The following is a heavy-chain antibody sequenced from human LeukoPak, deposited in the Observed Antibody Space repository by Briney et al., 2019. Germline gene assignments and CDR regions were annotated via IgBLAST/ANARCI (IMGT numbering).Heavy chain of an antibody. CDR3: ARDITGTIGGGDY. CDR2: INPNSGGT. CDR1: GYTFNSYG. J-gene: IGHJ4*02. V-gene: IGHV1-2*06. Sequence: ASVKVSCKASGYTFNSYGISWVRQAPGQGLEWMGRINPNSGGTNYAQRFQGRVTMTRDTSISTVYMELSRLRSDDTALYYCARDITGTIGGGDYWGQGTLVTVSS. D-gene: IGHD1-7*01.